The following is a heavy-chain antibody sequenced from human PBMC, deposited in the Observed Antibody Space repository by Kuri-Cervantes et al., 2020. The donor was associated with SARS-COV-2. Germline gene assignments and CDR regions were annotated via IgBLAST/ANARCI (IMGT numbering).Heavy chain of an antibody. V-gene: IGHV4-61*05. CDR1: GGSISSSSYY. Sequence: SETLSLTCTVSGGSISSSSYYWGWIRQPPGKGLEWIGYIYYSGSTNYNPSLKSRVTISVDTSKNQFSLKLSSVTAADTAVYYCARGFDYWGQGTLVTVSS. CDR2: IYYSGST. CDR3: ARGFDY. J-gene: IGHJ4*02.